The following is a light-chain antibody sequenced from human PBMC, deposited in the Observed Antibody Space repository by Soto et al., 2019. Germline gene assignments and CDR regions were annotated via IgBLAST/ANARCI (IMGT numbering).Light chain of an antibody. V-gene: IGLV4-69*01. CDR3: QTWATGIVV. CDR2: LNSDGSH. Sequence: QLVLTQSPSASASLGASVKLTCTLSSGHSNYAIAWHQQQPEKGPRYLMKLNSDGSHSKGDGIPDRFSGSSSGAERYLTISSIQSEDEADYYCQTWATGIVVFGGGTQLTVL. CDR1: SGHSNYA. J-gene: IGLJ2*01.